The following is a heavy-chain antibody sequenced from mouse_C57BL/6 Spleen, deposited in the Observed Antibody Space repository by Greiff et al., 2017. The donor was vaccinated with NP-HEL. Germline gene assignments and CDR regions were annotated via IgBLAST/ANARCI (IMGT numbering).Heavy chain of an antibody. CDR1: GFNITNTY. J-gene: IGHJ3*01. D-gene: IGHD2-1*01. CDR3: ADGNYGFAY. CDR2: IDPANGNT. Sequence: VQLQQSVAELVRPGASVKLSCTASGFNITNTYVHWVKQRPEQGLEWIGRIDPANGNTKYAPKFQGKATITADTSSNTAYLQLSSLTSEDTAIYYCADGNYGFAYWGQGTLVTVSA. V-gene: IGHV14-3*01.